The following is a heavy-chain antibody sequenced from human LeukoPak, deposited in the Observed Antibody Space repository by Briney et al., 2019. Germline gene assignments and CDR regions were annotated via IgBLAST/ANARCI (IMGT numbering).Heavy chain of an antibody. J-gene: IGHJ4*02. Sequence: SETLSLTCTVSGGSISSYYWSWLRQPPGKGLEWFGYSYYSGSTNYNPSLKSRVTISVDTSKNQFSLKLSSVTAADTAVYYCARPGSSGWYAFDDWGQGTLVTVSS. CDR2: SYYSGST. CDR1: GGSISSYY. CDR3: ARPGSSGWYAFDD. D-gene: IGHD6-19*01. V-gene: IGHV4-59*08.